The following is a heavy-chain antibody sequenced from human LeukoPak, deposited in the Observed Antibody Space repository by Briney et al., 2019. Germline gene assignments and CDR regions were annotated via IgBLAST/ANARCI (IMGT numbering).Heavy chain of an antibody. CDR3: ARTGKFDS. CDR1: GXTFSSYA. D-gene: IGHD1-1*01. V-gene: IGHV3-23*01. CDR2: ISGSGGST. J-gene: IGHJ5*01. Sequence: PGGSLRLSCAASGXTFSSYAMSWVRQAPGKGLEWVSSISGSGGSTYYADSVRGRFTVSRDNSRNTLALQMNSLRAEDTAVYYCARTGKFDSWGQGTLVTVSA.